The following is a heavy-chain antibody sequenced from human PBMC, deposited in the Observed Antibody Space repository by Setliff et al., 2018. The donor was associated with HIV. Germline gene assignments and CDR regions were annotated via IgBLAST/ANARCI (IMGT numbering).Heavy chain of an antibody. CDR3: ARANIYSDAFDI. V-gene: IGHV7-4-1*02. D-gene: IGHD2-21*01. CDR2: ISSNTGNP. Sequence: ASVKVSCKASGYSFTTYSLNWVRQVPGQGVEWMGWISSNTGNPTYAQDFTGRFVFSLDTSVNTAYLQITTLKAEDSAVYYCARANIYSDAFDIWGQETMVTVSS. J-gene: IGHJ3*02. CDR1: GYSFTTYS.